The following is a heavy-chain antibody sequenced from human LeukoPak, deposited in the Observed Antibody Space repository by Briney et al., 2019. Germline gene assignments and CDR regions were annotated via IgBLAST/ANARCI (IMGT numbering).Heavy chain of an antibody. CDR1: GFTFSSYG. J-gene: IGHJ4*02. Sequence: GGSLRLSCAASGFTFSSYGMHWVRQAPGKGLEWVAVISYDGSNKYYADSVKGRFTISRDNSKNTLYLQMNSLRAEDTAVYYRAKDRGTAMPRQGGYFDYWGQGTLVTVSS. V-gene: IGHV3-30*18. CDR3: AKDRGTAMPRQGGYFDY. CDR2: ISYDGSNK. D-gene: IGHD5-18*01.